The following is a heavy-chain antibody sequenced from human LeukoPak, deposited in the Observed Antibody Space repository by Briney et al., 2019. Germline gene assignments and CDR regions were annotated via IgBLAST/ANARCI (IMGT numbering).Heavy chain of an antibody. Sequence: SVKVSCKASGYTFTSYDINWVRQATGQGLEWMGRIIPILGIANYAQKFQGRVTITADKSTSTAYMELSSLRSEDTAVYYCARDGGVSYDSSGYYSDYWGQGTLVTVSS. CDR1: GYTFTSYD. D-gene: IGHD3-22*01. CDR2: IIPILGIA. CDR3: ARDGGVSYDSSGYYSDY. V-gene: IGHV1-69*04. J-gene: IGHJ4*02.